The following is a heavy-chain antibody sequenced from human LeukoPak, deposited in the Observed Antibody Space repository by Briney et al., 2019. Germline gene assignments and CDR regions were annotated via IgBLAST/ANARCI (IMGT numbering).Heavy chain of an antibody. V-gene: IGHV5-51*01. J-gene: IGHJ3*02. CDR3: ARRKSGTGDAFDI. D-gene: IGHD1-7*01. CDR2: IYPYDSDT. CDR1: GYTFNNFW. Sequence: GESLKISCKGSGYTFNNFWIGWVRQMPGKGLEWTGIIYPYDSDTRYGPSFQGQVTISADKSISTAYLQWSSLKASDTAMYYCARRKSGTGDAFDIWGQGTMVTVSS.